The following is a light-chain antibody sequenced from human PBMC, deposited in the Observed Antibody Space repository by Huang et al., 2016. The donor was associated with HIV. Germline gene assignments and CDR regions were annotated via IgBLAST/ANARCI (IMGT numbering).Light chain of an antibody. J-gene: IGKJ2*01. Sequence: EIVMTQSPATLSVSPGERATLSCRASQSVKTNLAWYQQQPGPAPRVLIYGASTRATGIPVRFSGSGSGAQFTLTITSLQSEDFAVYYCQQYNNWPWFTFGQGTKLEIK. V-gene: IGKV3-15*01. CDR2: GAS. CDR1: QSVKTN. CDR3: QQYNNWPWFT.